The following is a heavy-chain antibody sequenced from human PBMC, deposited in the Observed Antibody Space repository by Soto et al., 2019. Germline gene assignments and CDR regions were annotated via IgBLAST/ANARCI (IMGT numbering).Heavy chain of an antibody. CDR2: IIPIFGTA. Sequence: SVKVSCKASGVTFSSYAISWVRPAPLQVLERMVGIIPIFGTAKYAQKFQGRVTITADESMSTAYMELSSLRSEDTDVYYCASRNRQGTSFYYWGQGTMVTVSS. CDR3: ASRNRQGTSFYY. CDR1: GVTFSSYA. V-gene: IGHV1-69*13. J-gene: IGHJ4*02. D-gene: IGHD1-1*01.